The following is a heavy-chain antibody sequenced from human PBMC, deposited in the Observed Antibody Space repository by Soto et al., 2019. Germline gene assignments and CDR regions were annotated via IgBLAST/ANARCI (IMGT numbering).Heavy chain of an antibody. CDR1: GYSFTSYW. V-gene: IGHV5-51*01. D-gene: IGHD3-10*01. CDR2: IYPGDSDT. J-gene: IGHJ6*02. CDR3: ARHRRYYGSGSDYYYYGMDV. Sequence: PGESLKISCKGSGYSFTSYWIGWVRQMPGKGLEWMGIIYPGDSDTRYSPSFQGQVTISADKSISTAYLQWSSLKASDTAMYYCARHRRYYGSGSDYYYYGMDVWGQGTTVTVSS.